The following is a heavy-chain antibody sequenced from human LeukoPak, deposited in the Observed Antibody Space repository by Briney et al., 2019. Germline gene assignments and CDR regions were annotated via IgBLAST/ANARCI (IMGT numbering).Heavy chain of an antibody. CDR1: GDSVSSSRYY. Sequence: PSETLSLTCTVSGDSVSSSRYYWPGIRQPRGKGLEWIGYIYHGSATYNPSLESRVTLSMDTSKNQYSLKMTSVTAADTAVYYCAREGGRQWLVSGALDSWGQGTLVTVSS. CDR3: AREGGRQWLVSGALDS. CDR2: IYHGSA. V-gene: IGHV4-61*01. J-gene: IGHJ5*01. D-gene: IGHD6-19*01.